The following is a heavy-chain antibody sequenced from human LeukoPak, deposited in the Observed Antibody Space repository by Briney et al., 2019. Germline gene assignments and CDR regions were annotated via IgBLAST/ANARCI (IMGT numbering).Heavy chain of an antibody. CDR2: ISSTGGTI. CDR1: GFTFSSNS. J-gene: IGHJ4*02. D-gene: IGHD1-26*01. Sequence: GGSLRLSCAASGFTFSSNSMNWVRQAPGKGLEWVSYISSTGGTIYYADSMKGRFTISRDNAKNTLYLQMNSLRAEDTAVYYCARGATYAYYQDYWGQGTLVTVSS. V-gene: IGHV3-48*04. CDR3: ARGATYAYYQDY.